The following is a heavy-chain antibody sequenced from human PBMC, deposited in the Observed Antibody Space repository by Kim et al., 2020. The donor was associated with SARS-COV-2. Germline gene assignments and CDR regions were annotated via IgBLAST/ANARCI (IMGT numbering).Heavy chain of an antibody. J-gene: IGHJ4*02. Sequence: GGSLRLSCTASGFTFSSYEMNWVRQAPGKWLEWVSYIIGSGTTIYYADSVRGRFTISRDNDKNSLFLQMNSLRAEDTAVYYCARGPNYSPFDYWGQGTL. D-gene: IGHD4-4*01. CDR1: GFTFSSYE. CDR3: ARGPNYSPFDY. CDR2: IIGSGTTI. V-gene: IGHV3-48*03.